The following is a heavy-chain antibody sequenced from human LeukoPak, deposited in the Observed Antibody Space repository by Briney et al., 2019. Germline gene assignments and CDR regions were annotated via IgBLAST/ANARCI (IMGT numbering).Heavy chain of an antibody. Sequence: GGSLRLSCTASGFTFSDYAMSWVRQAPGKGLEWVSGISGSGGSKRYADSVKGRFIISRDNSKNTLYLQMNSLRAEDTAVYYCAKGGDGYNYYFDYWGQETLVTVSS. CDR1: GFTFSDYA. CDR3: AKGGDGYNYYFDY. J-gene: IGHJ4*02. V-gene: IGHV3-23*01. CDR2: ISGSGGSK. D-gene: IGHD5-24*01.